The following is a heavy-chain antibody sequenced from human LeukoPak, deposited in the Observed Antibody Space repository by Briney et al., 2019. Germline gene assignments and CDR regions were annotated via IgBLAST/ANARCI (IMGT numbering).Heavy chain of an antibody. CDR1: GYTFTAYY. D-gene: IGHD3-9*01. Sequence: ASVKVSCKASGYTFTAYYVHWVRQAPGQGLEWMGWINPNSGGTNYAQKFQGRVTMTRDTSISTAYMELSRLRSDDTAVYYCARDMGTYYDILTGYFQSNSFDYWGQGTLVTVSS. J-gene: IGHJ4*02. CDR3: ARDMGTYYDILTGYFQSNSFDY. V-gene: IGHV1-2*02. CDR2: INPNSGGT.